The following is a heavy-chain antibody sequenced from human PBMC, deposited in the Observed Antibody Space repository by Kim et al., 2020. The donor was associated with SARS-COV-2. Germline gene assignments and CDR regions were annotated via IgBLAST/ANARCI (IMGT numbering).Heavy chain of an antibody. CDR1: GGSISSGGYY. J-gene: IGHJ4*02. V-gene: IGHV4-31*03. D-gene: IGHD5-18*01. CDR3: ASDYGRGYSYGAFDY. Sequence: SETLSLTCTVSGGSISSGGYYWSWIRPHPGKGMEWFGYIYYSRSTYYNLSLKSRVTISVDTSKNQFSLKLSSVTAADTAVYYCASDYGRGYSYGAFDYWGQGTLVTVSS. CDR2: IYYSRST.